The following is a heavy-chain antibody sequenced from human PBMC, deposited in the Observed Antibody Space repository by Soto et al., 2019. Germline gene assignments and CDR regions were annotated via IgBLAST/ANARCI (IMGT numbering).Heavy chain of an antibody. J-gene: IGHJ6*02. Sequence: QVQLVQSGAEVKKPGSSVKVSCKASGGTFSSYAISWVRQAPGQGLEWMGGIIPIFGTANYAQKFQGRVTITADESTSTAYMELSSLRSEDTAVYYCARLLMGPIVGAPQDYYCYGMDVWGQGTTVTVSS. V-gene: IGHV1-69*01. CDR1: GGTFSSYA. D-gene: IGHD1-26*01. CDR2: IIPIFGTA. CDR3: ARLLMGPIVGAPQDYYCYGMDV.